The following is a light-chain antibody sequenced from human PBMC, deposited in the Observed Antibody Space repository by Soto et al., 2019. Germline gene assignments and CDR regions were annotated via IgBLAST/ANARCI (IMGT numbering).Light chain of an antibody. CDR2: DAS. CDR1: QSVSSY. J-gene: IGKJ4*01. Sequence: EIVLTQSPATLSLSPGERATLSCRASQSVSSYLAWYQQKPGQAPRLLIYDASNRATGIPARFSGSGSGTDFALTISSREPEDFAVYYCQQRSNWPPLTFGGGIKVEIK. V-gene: IGKV3-11*01. CDR3: QQRSNWPPLT.